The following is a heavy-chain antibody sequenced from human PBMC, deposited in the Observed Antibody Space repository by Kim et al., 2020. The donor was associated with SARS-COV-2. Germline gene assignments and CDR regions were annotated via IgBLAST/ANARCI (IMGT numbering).Heavy chain of an antibody. J-gene: IGHJ4*02. CDR2: IYYSGST. CDR1: GGSISSSSYY. V-gene: IGHV4-39*07. CDR3: ARGDSSGWEDY. Sequence: SETLSLTCTVSGGSISSSSYYWGWIRQPPGKGLEWIGSIYYSGSTYYNPSLKSRVTISVDTSKNQFSLKLSSVTAADTAVYYCARGDSSGWEDYWGQGTL. D-gene: IGHD6-19*01.